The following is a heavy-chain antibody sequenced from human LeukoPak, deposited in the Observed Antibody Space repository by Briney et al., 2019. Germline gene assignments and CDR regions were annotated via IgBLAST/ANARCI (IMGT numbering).Heavy chain of an antibody. Sequence: PSETLSLTCAVYGGSFSGYYWSWIRQPPGKGLEWIGEINHSGSTNYNPSLKSRVTISVDTSKNQFSLKLSSVTAADTAAYYCARPSYGSGSDAFDIWGQGTMVTVSS. J-gene: IGHJ3*02. CDR2: INHSGST. V-gene: IGHV4-34*01. D-gene: IGHD3-10*01. CDR1: GGSFSGYY. CDR3: ARPSYGSGSDAFDI.